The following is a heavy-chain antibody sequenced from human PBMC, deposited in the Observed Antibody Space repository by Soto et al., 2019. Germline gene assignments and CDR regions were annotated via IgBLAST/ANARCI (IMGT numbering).Heavy chain of an antibody. J-gene: IGHJ1*01. CDR3: ARLYSSSWYRGYFQH. D-gene: IGHD6-13*01. CDR2: IYDSGST. V-gene: IGHV4-31*03. CDR1: GGSISRSGYF. Sequence: PSETLSLTCTVSGGSISRSGYFWSWIRQHPGKGLEWIGYIYDSGSTNYNPSLKSRVTISVDTSKNQFSLKLSSVTAADTAVYYCARLYSSSWYRGYFQHWGQGTLVTVSS.